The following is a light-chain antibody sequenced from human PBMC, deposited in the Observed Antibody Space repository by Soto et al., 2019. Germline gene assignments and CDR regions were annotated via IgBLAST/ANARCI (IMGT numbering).Light chain of an antibody. V-gene: IGKV1-39*01. CDR3: QQTYTTPEIT. Sequence: DIHMTQSPSSLSASIGDRVTITFRTSQSISIYLNWYQLKPGKAPNLLMYGASYLKSGVPTRFSGSGSGTDFTLTISSLQPEDFAIYYCQQTYTTPEITFGQGTRLEIK. CDR2: GAS. J-gene: IGKJ5*01. CDR1: QSISIY.